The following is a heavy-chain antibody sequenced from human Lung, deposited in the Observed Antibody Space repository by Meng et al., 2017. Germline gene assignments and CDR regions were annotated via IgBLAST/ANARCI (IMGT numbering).Heavy chain of an antibody. Sequence: QVQLQQWGAGLLKPSETLSLTCVVSGGSFSDYYWSWIRQPPGKGLEWIGEINHSGSNNYNPSLESRATISVDTSQNNLSLKLSSVTAADSAVYYCARGPTTMAHDFDYWGQGTLVTVFS. CDR2: INHSGSN. J-gene: IGHJ4*02. CDR1: GGSFSDYY. CDR3: ARGPTTMAHDFDY. D-gene: IGHD4-11*01. V-gene: IGHV4-34*01.